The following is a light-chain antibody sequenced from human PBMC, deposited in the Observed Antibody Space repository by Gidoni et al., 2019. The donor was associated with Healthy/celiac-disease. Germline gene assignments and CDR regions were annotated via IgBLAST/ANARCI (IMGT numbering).Light chain of an antibody. CDR1: SSDVGGYNY. CDR3: SSYTSSSTLWV. V-gene: IGLV2-14*03. J-gene: IGLJ3*02. CDR2: DVS. Sequence: QSALTPPASVSGSPAQSSTISCTGPSSDVGGYNYVSWYQQHPDKAHKHMIYDVSHRPSGVSNRFSGSKSGNTASLTISGLQAEDEADYYCSSYTSSSTLWVFGGGTELTVL.